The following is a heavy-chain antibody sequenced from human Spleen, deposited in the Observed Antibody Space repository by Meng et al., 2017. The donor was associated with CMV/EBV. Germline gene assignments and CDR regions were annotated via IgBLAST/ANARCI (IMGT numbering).Heavy chain of an antibody. V-gene: IGHV4-59*01. CDR3: ARIPDTTMVLDS. CDR1: GGSISGYY. CDR2: IFYGETI. Sequence: SETLSLTCSVSGGSISGYYWSWIRQPPGKGLEWIGYIFYGETINYNPSLRSRVTISVDTSRNHFSLTLTSVTAADTALYYCARIPDTTMVLDSWGKGTLVTVSS. D-gene: IGHD5-18*01. J-gene: IGHJ4*02.